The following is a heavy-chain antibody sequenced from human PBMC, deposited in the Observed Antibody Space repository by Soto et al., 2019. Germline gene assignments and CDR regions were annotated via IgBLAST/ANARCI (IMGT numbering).Heavy chain of an antibody. J-gene: IGHJ6*02. Sequence: PWWSLRLSCSASVFTSSNYWMSWFRQAPGKGLEWVANIKQDGSEKFYVDSVKGRFTISRDNAKNSLYLQMNSLRAEDTAVYYCARGTELRYCTSTTCPGMDVWGQGTTVTVSS. CDR3: ARGTELRYCTSTTCPGMDV. CDR2: IKQDGSEK. CDR1: VFTSSNYW. V-gene: IGHV3-7*03. D-gene: IGHD2-2*01.